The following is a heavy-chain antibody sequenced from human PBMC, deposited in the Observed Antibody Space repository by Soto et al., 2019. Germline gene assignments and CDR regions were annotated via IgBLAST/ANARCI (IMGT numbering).Heavy chain of an antibody. J-gene: IGHJ6*02. D-gene: IGHD3-3*01. CDR1: GYTFTSYG. V-gene: IGHV1-18*01. CDR3: ASERRLRILERLSNYYYYSMDV. CDR2: ISAYNGNT. Sequence: ASVKVSCKASGYTFTSYGISWVRQAPGQGLEWMGWISAYNGNTNYAQKLQGRVTMATDTSTSTAYMELRSLRSDDTAVYYCASERRLRILERLSNYYYYSMDVWGQGTTVTVSS.